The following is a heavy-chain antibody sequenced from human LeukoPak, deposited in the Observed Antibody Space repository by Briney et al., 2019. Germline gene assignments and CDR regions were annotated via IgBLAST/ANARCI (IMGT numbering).Heavy chain of an antibody. J-gene: IGHJ3*02. CDR1: GGSFSGYY. CDR3: ARGYYGSGSYSDAFDI. D-gene: IGHD3-10*01. V-gene: IGHV4-34*01. CDR2: INHSGST. Sequence: ASETLSLTCAVYGGSFSGYYWSWLRQPPGKGLEWIGEINHSGSTNYNPSLKSRVTISVDTSKNQFSLKLSSVTAADTAVYYCARGYYGSGSYSDAFDIWGQGTMVTVSS.